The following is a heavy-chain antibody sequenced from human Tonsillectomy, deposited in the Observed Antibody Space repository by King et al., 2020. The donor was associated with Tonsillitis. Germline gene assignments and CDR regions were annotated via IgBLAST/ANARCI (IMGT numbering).Heavy chain of an antibody. CDR3: ARDFRYYDSSGTSYYYYYMDV. CDR1: GGSISSYY. CDR2: IYYSGST. V-gene: IGHV4-59*01. J-gene: IGHJ6*03. Sequence: QLQESGPGLVKPSETLSLTCTVSGGSISSYYWSWIRQPPGKGLEWIGYIYYSGSTNYTPSLESRVTISVDTSKNPLSLKLTSVTAADTAVYYCARDFRYYDSSGTSYYYYYMDVWGKGTTVTVSS. D-gene: IGHD3-22*01.